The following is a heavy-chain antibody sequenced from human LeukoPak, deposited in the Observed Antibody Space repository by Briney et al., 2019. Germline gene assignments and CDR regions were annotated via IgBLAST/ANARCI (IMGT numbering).Heavy chain of an antibody. J-gene: IGHJ6*03. Sequence: SETLSLTCTVSGASISSSSYDWGWIRQPPGKGLEWIGSIYDSGSTYYNPSLKSRVTISVDTSKNQFSLKLSSVTAADTAVYYCARVGALDYYYYYMDVWGKGTTVTVSS. CDR3: ARVGALDYYYYYMDV. CDR1: GASISSSSYD. D-gene: IGHD6-6*01. V-gene: IGHV4-39*07. CDR2: IYDSGST.